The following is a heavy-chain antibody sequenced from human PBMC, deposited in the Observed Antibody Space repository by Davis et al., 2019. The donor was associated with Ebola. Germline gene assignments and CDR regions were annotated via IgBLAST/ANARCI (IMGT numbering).Heavy chain of an antibody. CDR2: IYYSGST. Sequence: MPSETLSLTCSVSGGSISSYYWRWIRQPPGKGLEWIGSIYYSGSTYYNPSLKSRVTISVDTSKNQFSLKLSSVTAADTAVYYCASNGADYWGQGTLVTVSS. CDR3: ASNGADY. V-gene: IGHV4-39*01. CDR1: GGSISSYY. J-gene: IGHJ4*02. D-gene: IGHD1-26*01.